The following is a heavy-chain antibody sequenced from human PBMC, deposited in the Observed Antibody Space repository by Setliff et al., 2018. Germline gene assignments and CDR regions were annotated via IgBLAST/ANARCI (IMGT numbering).Heavy chain of an antibody. V-gene: IGHV3-11*04. CDR3: ASDSGSYMTNFDY. J-gene: IGHJ4*02. D-gene: IGHD1-26*01. CDR2: ISSSGSTI. CDR1: GFTFSDYY. Sequence: PGGSLRLSCAASGFTFSDYYMSWIRQAPGKGLEWVSYISSSGSTIYYADSVKGRFTISRDNAKNSLYLQMNSLRAEDTAVYYCASDSGSYMTNFDYWGQGTLVTVSS.